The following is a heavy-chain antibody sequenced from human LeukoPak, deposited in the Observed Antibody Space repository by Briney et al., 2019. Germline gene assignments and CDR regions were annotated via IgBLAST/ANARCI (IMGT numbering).Heavy chain of an antibody. CDR3: AKAASYDSSGYYYSLPDY. CDR1: GFTFSSYW. V-gene: IGHV3-74*01. Sequence: GGSLRLSCAASGFTFSSYWMHWVRQAPGKGLVWVSRINSDGSSTYYADSVKGRFTISRDNSKNTLYLQMNSLRAEDTAVYYCAKAASYDSSGYYYSLPDYWGQGTLVTVSS. J-gene: IGHJ4*02. CDR2: INSDGSST. D-gene: IGHD3-22*01.